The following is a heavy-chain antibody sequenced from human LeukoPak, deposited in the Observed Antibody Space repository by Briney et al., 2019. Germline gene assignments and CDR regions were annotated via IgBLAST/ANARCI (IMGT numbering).Heavy chain of an antibody. V-gene: IGHV3-11*01. CDR2: VSSSGAAV. D-gene: IGHD1-26*01. CDR3: TRDASVGATGGWFDP. Sequence: GGSLRLSCAASGFSFRDYYMSWIRQSPGKGLEWLSYVSSSGAAVHYADSVKGRFTISRDNAKKSLYLQMDSLTAEDTALYYCTRDASVGATGGWFDPWGQGTLVTVSS. J-gene: IGHJ5*02. CDR1: GFSFRDYY.